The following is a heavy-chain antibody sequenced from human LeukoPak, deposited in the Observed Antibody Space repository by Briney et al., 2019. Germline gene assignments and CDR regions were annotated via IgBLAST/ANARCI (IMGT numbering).Heavy chain of an antibody. D-gene: IGHD5-24*01. CDR2: IYYSGST. CDR1: GGSISSGGYY. J-gene: IGHJ4*02. CDR3: ARDSEMATMN. Sequence: SETLSLTCTVSGGSISSGGYYWSWIRQPPGKGLEWIGYIYYSGSTNYNPSLKSRVTISVDTSKNQFSLKLSSVTAADTAVYYCARDSEMATMNWGQGTLVTVSS. V-gene: IGHV4-61*08.